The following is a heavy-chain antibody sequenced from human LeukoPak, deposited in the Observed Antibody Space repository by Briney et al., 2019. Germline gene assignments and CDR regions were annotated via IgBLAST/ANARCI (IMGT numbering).Heavy chain of an antibody. V-gene: IGHV4-34*01. CDR1: GGSFSGYY. CDR3: ARYAYYDILTGYRYFDY. D-gene: IGHD3-9*01. CDR2: INHSGST. J-gene: IGHJ4*02. Sequence: SETLSLTCAVYGGSFSGYYWSWIRQPPGKGLDWIGEINHSGSTNYNPSLKSRVTISVDTSKNQFSLKLSSVTAADTAVYYCARYAYYDILTGYRYFDYWGQGTLVTVSS.